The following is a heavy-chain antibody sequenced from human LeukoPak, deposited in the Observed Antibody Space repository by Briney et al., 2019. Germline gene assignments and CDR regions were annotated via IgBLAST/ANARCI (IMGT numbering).Heavy chain of an antibody. J-gene: IGHJ4*02. Sequence: GASVKVSCKASGYTFTSYGISWVRQAPGQGLEWMGWISAYNGNTNYAQKVQGRVTMTTDTSTSTAYMELRSLRSDDTAVYYCARDLVSPGYCSGGRCYSFDYWGQGTLVTVSS. CDR3: ARDLVSPGYCSGGRCYSFDY. CDR2: ISAYNGNT. D-gene: IGHD2-15*01. CDR1: GYTFTSYG. V-gene: IGHV1-18*01.